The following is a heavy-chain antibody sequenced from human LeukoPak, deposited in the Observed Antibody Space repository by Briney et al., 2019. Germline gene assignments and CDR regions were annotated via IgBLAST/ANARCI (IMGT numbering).Heavy chain of an antibody. J-gene: IGHJ5*02. CDR3: ARFTPQGYGWGGYNRFDP. CDR1: GGSISSSNW. Sequence: NTSGTLSLTCAVSGGSISSSNWWSWVRQPPGKGLEWIGEIYHSGSTNYNPSLKSRVTISVDKSKNQFSLKLTSVTAADTAVYYCARFTPQGYGWGGYNRFDPWGQGTLVTVSS. V-gene: IGHV4-4*02. D-gene: IGHD3-16*01. CDR2: IYHSGST.